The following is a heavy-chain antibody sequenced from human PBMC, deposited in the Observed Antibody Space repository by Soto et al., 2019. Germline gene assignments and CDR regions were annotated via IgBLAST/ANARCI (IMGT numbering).Heavy chain of an antibody. J-gene: IGHJ4*02. CDR1: GFTFGDYY. D-gene: IGHD2-21*02. Sequence: LRLSCAASGFTFGDYYMSWIRQAPGKGLDWVSYISSSGSTIYYSDSVKGRFTISRDNAKNSLYLQMNSLRAEDTAVYYCARDSRGGHSGWTSDYWGQGTLVAFCS. V-gene: IGHV3-11*01. CDR3: ARDSRGGHSGWTSDY. CDR2: ISSSGSTI.